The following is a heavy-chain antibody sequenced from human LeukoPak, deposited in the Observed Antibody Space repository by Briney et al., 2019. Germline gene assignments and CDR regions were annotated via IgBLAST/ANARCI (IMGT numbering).Heavy chain of an antibody. CDR3: AREGCSSTSCYPDY. Sequence: GGSLRLXCAASGFTFSSYSMKWVCQAPGKGLEWVSSISSSSSYIYYADSVKGRFTISRDNAKNSLYLQMNSLRAEDTAVYYCAREGCSSTSCYPDYWGQGTLVTVSS. J-gene: IGHJ4*02. D-gene: IGHD2-2*01. CDR2: ISSSSSYI. V-gene: IGHV3-21*01. CDR1: GFTFSSYS.